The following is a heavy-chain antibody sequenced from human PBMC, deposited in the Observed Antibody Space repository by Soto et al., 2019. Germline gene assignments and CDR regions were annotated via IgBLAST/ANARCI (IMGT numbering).Heavy chain of an antibody. CDR3: ARGFGYGSGKWFDP. D-gene: IGHD3-10*01. CDR2: IIPILGIA. V-gene: IGHV1-69*02. CDR1: GGTFSSYT. Sequence: QVQLVQSGAEVKKPGSSVKVSCKASGGTFSSYTISWVRQAPGQGLEWMGRIIPILGIANYAQKFQGRVTITADKSTSTAYMELSSLRSEDTAVYYCARGFGYGSGKWFDPWGQGTLVTVSS. J-gene: IGHJ5*02.